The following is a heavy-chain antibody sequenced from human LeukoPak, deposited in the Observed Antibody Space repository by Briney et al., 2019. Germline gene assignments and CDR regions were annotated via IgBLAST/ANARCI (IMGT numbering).Heavy chain of an antibody. Sequence: ASVTVSFKTSGYPFTTYEINWVRQAPGQGLEWMGWISAYNGNTNYAQKLQGRVTMTTDTSTSTAYMELRSLRSDDTAVYYCASSSYSGYEADYWGQGTLVTVSS. CDR2: ISAYNGNT. V-gene: IGHV1-18*01. D-gene: IGHD5-12*01. CDR1: GYPFTTYE. J-gene: IGHJ4*02. CDR3: ASSSYSGYEADY.